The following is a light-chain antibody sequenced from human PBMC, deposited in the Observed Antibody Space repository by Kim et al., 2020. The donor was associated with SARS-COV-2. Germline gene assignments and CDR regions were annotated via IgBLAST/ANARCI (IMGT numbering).Light chain of an antibody. CDR3: QTWGSGIRV. V-gene: IGLV4-69*01. CDR1: SGHSSYA. CDR2: VNSDGSH. J-gene: IGLJ3*02. Sequence: QPVLTQSPSASASLGASVKLTCTLSSGHSSYAIAWHQQQPEKGPRYLMKVNSDGSHSKGDGIPYRFSGSSSGAERYLTISSLQSEDEADYYCQTWGSGIRVFGGGTKVTVL.